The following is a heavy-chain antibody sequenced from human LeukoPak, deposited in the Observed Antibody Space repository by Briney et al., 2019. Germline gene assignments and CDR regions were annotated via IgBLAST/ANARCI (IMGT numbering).Heavy chain of an antibody. CDR2: ISWNSDSI. V-gene: IGHV3-9*01. CDR1: GFTFGDYA. CDR3: AKDRAGGSYYPYYFDY. J-gene: IGHJ4*02. Sequence: PGGSLRLSCAASGFTFGDYAMHWVRQAPGKGLEWVSGISWNSDSIGYADSVKGRFTISRDNSKNTLYLQMNSLRAEDTAVYYCAKDRAGGSYYPYYFDYWGQGTLVTVSS. D-gene: IGHD1-26*01.